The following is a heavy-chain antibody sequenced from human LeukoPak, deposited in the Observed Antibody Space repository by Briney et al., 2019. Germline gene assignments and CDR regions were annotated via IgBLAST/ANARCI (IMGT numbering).Heavy chain of an antibody. CDR1: GGSISSYY. CDR2: IYYSGGT. V-gene: IGHV4-59*12. J-gene: IGHJ4*02. CDR3: ARVGSSWPYYFGY. Sequence: SETLSLTCTVSGGSISSYYWSWIRQPPGKGLEWIGYIYYSGGTNYNPSLKSRVTISKDTSKNQFSLKLSSVTAADTAVYYCARVGSSWPYYFGYWGQGTLVTVSS. D-gene: IGHD6-13*01.